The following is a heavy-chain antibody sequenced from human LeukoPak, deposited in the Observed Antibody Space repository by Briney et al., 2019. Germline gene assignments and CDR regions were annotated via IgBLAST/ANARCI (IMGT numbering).Heavy chain of an antibody. V-gene: IGHV1-69*13. J-gene: IGHJ5*02. D-gene: IGHD2-2*02. Sequence: SAKVSCKASGGTFSSYAISWVRQAPGQGLEWMGGIIPIFGTANYAQKFQGRVTITADESTSTAYMELSSLRSEDTAVYYCAREVRKIVVVPAAIKFNWFDPWGQGTLVTVSS. CDR1: GGTFSSYA. CDR2: IIPIFGTA. CDR3: AREVRKIVVVPAAIKFNWFDP.